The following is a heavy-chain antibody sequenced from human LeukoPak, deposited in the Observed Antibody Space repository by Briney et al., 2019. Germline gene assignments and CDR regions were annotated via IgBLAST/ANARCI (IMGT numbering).Heavy chain of an antibody. J-gene: IGHJ4*02. V-gene: IGHV3-74*01. CDR2: INSDGSST. CDR3: ARGQQLALAPFDY. D-gene: IGHD6-13*01. Sequence: GGSLRLSCAASGFTFSSYWMHWVRQAPGKGLVWVSRINSDGSSTSYADSVKVRFTISRDNAKNTLYLQMNSLRAEDTAVYYCARGQQLALAPFDYWGQGTLVTVSS. CDR1: GFTFSSYW.